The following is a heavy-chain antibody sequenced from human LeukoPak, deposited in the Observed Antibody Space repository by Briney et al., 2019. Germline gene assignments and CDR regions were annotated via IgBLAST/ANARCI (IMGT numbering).Heavy chain of an antibody. CDR2: IIPIFGTA. CDR3: ARAGGGYCSSTSCPVLSY. Sequence: GGSLRLSCAASGFTFSSYAISWARQAPGQGLEWMGGIIPIFGTANYAQKFQGRVTITTDESTSPAYMELSSLRSEDTAVYYCARAGGGYCSSTSCPVLSYWGQGTLVTVSS. CDR1: GFTFSSYA. V-gene: IGHV1-69*05. D-gene: IGHD2-2*01. J-gene: IGHJ4*02.